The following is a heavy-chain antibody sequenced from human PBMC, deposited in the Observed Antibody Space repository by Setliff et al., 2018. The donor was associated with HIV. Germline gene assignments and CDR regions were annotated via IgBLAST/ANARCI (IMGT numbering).Heavy chain of an antibody. J-gene: IGHJ6*02. V-gene: IGHV4-61*02. CDR1: GGSISSGSYY. CDR2: IYTSGST. Sequence: SETLSLTCTVSGGSISSGSYYWNWIRQPAGKGLEWIGRIYTSGSTNYNPSLKSRVTISVDTSKNQFSLKLSSVTAADTAVYYCAREYYYYYGMDVWGQGTTVTVSS. CDR3: AREYYYYYGMDV.